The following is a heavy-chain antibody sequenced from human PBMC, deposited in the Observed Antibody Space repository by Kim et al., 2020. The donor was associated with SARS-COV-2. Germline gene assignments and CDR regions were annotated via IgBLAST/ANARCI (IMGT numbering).Heavy chain of an antibody. CDR3: ARGSGSYSY. J-gene: IGHJ4*02. Sequence: SGSTNYNPSLKSRVTISVDTSKNQFSLKLSSVTAADTAVYYCARGSGSYSYWGQGTLVTVSS. D-gene: IGHD1-26*01. CDR2: SGST. V-gene: IGHV4-59*09.